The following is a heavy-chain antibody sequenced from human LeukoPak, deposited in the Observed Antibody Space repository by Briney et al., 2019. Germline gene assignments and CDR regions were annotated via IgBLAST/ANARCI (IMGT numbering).Heavy chain of an antibody. CDR2: ISYDGSNK. CDR3: ARGGAYCGGDCYSAESTR. J-gene: IGHJ4*02. V-gene: IGHV3-30*04. CDR1: GFTFSSYA. Sequence: GGSLRLSCAASGFTFSSYAMHWVRQAPGKGLKWVAVISYDGSNKYYADSVKGRFTISRDNSKNTLYLQMNSLRAEDTAVYYCARGGAYCGGDCYSAESTRWGQGTLVTVSS. D-gene: IGHD2-21*02.